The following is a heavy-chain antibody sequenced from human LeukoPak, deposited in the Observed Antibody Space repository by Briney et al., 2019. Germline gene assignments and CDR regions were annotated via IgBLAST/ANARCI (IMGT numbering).Heavy chain of an antibody. D-gene: IGHD2-21*02. V-gene: IGHV3-30-3*01. J-gene: IGHJ3*02. CDR2: ISYDGSNK. CDR1: GFTFSSYA. CDR3: ARDFRLVVVVTAVGAFDI. Sequence: GGSLRLSCAASGFTFSSYAMHWVRQAPGKGLEWVAVISYDGSNKYYADSVKGRFTISRDNSKNTLYLQMNSLRAEDTAVYYCARDFRLVVVVTAVGAFDIWGQGTMVTVSS.